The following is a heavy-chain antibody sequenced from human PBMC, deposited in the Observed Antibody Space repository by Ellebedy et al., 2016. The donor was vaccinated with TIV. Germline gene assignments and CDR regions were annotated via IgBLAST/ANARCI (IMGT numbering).Heavy chain of an antibody. CDR1: GFPFSDHY. CDR2: ISSSAIYT. CDR3: ARVLRATDAFDL. Sequence: GESLKISXAVSGFPFSDHYMSWIRQAPGKGLEWVSTISSSAIYTMSADSLKGRFTTSRDNAKNSLYLQMTSLTVEDTAIYYCARVLRATDAFDLWGQGTLVTVSS. J-gene: IGHJ3*01. D-gene: IGHD3-10*01. V-gene: IGHV3-11*05.